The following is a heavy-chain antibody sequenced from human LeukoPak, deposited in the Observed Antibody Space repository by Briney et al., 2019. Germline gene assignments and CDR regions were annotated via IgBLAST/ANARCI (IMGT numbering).Heavy chain of an antibody. V-gene: IGHV3-15*01. CDR3: TTVRYDRSANVDH. CDR2: IKDKTDGGTI. Sequence: GGSLRLSCAASGFTFRNDWMTWVRQAPGKGLEWVGRIKDKTDGGTIDYAAPVKGRFTISRDDSKNTLYLQMNSLKTEDTAVYYCTTVRYDRSANVDHWGQGTLVTVSS. D-gene: IGHD3-22*01. CDR1: GFTFRNDW. J-gene: IGHJ4*02.